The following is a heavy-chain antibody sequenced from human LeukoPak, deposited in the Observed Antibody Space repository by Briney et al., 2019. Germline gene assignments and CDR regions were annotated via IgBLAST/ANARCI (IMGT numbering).Heavy chain of an antibody. CDR3: TSDTVDTSLGIDY. CDR1: GLTFSSSW. D-gene: IGHD5-18*01. Sequence: GGSLRLSCAASGLTFSSSWMYWVRQVPGEGLVWVSRISRDGRSTAYADSVKGRFTISRDNAKNTLYLQMNSLRADDTAVYYCTSDTVDTSLGIDYWGLGTLVTVSS. V-gene: IGHV3-74*01. CDR2: ISRDGRST. J-gene: IGHJ4*02.